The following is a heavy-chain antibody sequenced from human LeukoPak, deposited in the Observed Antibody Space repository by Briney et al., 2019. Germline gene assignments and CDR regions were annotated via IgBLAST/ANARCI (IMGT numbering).Heavy chain of an antibody. CDR2: IYSGGST. CDR3: ARAYPLYAFDI. V-gene: IGHV3-53*01. CDR1: GFTVSSNY. J-gene: IGHJ3*02. Sequence: GGSLRLSCAASGFTVSSNYMSWVRQAPGKGLEWVSVIYSGGSTYYADSVKGRFTISRDNSKNTLYLQMNSLRAEDTAVYYCARAYPLYAFDIWGQGTMVTVSS.